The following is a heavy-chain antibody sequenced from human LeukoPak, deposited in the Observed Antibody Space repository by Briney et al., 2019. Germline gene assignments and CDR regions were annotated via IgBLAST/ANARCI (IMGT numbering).Heavy chain of an antibody. CDR3: ARGYCSGGSCSKYDY. V-gene: IGHV1-2*02. CDR1: GYTFTSYG. D-gene: IGHD2-15*01. J-gene: IGHJ4*02. Sequence: GASVKVSCKASGYTFTSYGINWVRQAPGQGLEWMGWINPHSGDTNYAQKFQGRVTMTRDTSISTAYMELSRLRSDDTAVYYCARGYCSGGSCSKYDYWGQGTLVSVSS. CDR2: INPHSGDT.